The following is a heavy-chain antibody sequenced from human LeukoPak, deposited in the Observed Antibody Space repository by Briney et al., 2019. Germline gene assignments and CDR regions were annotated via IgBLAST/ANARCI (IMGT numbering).Heavy chain of an antibody. D-gene: IGHD3-22*01. CDR3: ARVDYDSSGYYYGVIDY. Sequence: GASVKVSCKASGYTFTSYVISRVRQAPGQGLEWMGWISAYNGNTNYAQKLQGRVTMTTDTSTSTAYMELRSLRSDDTAVYYCARVDYDSSGYYYGVIDYWGQGTLVTVSS. CDR1: GYTFTSYV. CDR2: ISAYNGNT. V-gene: IGHV1-18*01. J-gene: IGHJ4*02.